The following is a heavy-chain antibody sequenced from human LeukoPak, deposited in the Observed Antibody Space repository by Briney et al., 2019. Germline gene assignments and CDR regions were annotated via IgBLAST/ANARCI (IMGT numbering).Heavy chain of an antibody. V-gene: IGHV4-34*01. CDR1: GGSFSGYY. Sequence: SETLSLTCAVYGGSFSGYYWSWIRQPPGKGLEWIGEINHSGSTNYNPSLKSRVTISVDTSKNQFSLKLSSVTAADTAVYYCARLEIVGVVATDWGQGTLVTVSS. D-gene: IGHD2-15*01. CDR2: INHSGST. J-gene: IGHJ4*02. CDR3: ARLEIVGVVATD.